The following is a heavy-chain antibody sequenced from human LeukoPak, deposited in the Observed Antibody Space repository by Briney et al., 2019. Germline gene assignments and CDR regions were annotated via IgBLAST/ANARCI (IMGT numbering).Heavy chain of an antibody. CDR1: GGSISSGIYY. J-gene: IGHJ3*02. V-gene: IGHV4-61*02. CDR2: IYTSGST. D-gene: IGHD3-22*01. CDR3: ARGPYYYDSSGAFDI. Sequence: SETLSLTCTVSGGSISSGIYYWNWIRQPAGKGLEWIGRIYTSGSTNYNPSLKSRVTISVDTSKNQFSLKLSSVTAADTAVYYCARGPYYYDSSGAFDIWGQGTMVTVSS.